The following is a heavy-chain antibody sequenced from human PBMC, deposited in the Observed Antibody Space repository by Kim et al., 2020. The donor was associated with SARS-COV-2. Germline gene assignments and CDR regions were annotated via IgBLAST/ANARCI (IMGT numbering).Heavy chain of an antibody. J-gene: IGHJ4*02. Sequence: PSLKSRVTISVDTSKNQFSLKLSSVTAADTAVYYCARPRMIAVAGTTNDYWGQGTLVTVSS. D-gene: IGHD6-19*01. CDR3: ARPRMIAVAGTTNDY. V-gene: IGHV4-34*01.